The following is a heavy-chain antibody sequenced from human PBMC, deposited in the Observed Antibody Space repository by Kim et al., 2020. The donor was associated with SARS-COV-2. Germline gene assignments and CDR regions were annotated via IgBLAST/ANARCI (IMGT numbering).Heavy chain of an antibody. CDR2: IYPGDSDT. Sequence: GESLKISCKGSGYSFTSYWIGWVRQMPGKGLEWMGIIYPGDSDTKYSPSFQGQVTISADKSISTAYLQWSSLKASDTAMYYCARRRGEAYYYYGMDVWGQGTTVTVSS. D-gene: IGHD3-3*01. CDR3: ARRRGEAYYYYGMDV. V-gene: IGHV5-51*01. CDR1: GYSFTSYW. J-gene: IGHJ6*02.